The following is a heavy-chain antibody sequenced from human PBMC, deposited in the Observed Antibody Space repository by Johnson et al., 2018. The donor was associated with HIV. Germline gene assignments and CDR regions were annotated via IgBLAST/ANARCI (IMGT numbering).Heavy chain of an antibody. V-gene: IGHV3-7*01. CDR3: SRDGGYNLWSGWPPGAFDF. J-gene: IGHJ3*01. Sequence: EVQLVESGGGLVQPGGSLRLSCAASGFNFSGYWMSWVRQAPGKGLEWVANIKQDGSEKYYVDSVQGRFTISRDNAKNSLYLQMNSLRAEDTAVYYCSRDGGYNLWSGWPPGAFDFWGQGTMVTVSS. CDR1: GFNFSGYW. CDR2: IKQDGSEK. D-gene: IGHD3-3*01.